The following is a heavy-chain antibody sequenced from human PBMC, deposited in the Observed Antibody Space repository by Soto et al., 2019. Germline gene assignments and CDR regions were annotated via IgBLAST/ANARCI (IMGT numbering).Heavy chain of an antibody. CDR1: GYAFTLYS. D-gene: IGHD1-1*01. CDR3: ARSTGAYAFYI. Sequence: QEQLVQSGAEVKKPGASVKVSCKASGYAFTLYSIHWVRQAPGQGLEWMGMINPTGGSTSYSPKFQGSVTMTTDTSTTTGHMELSSLKSEDTAVFYCARSTGAYAFYIWGQGTMVTVSS. J-gene: IGHJ3*02. V-gene: IGHV1-46*01. CDR2: INPTGGST.